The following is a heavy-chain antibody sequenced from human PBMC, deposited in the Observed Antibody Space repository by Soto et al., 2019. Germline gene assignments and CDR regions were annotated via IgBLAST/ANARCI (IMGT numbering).Heavy chain of an antibody. V-gene: IGHV1-8*01. J-gene: IGHJ4*02. CDR1: GYTFTSYD. Sequence: QVQLVKSGAEVKKPGASVKVSCKASGYTFTSYDFNWVRQATGQELEWLGWMNPNSGTTGYAQRFQGRVTMTRNTAISTAYMELSSLRSADTAMYYCARVACTGGRCYYDYWGQGTLVTVSS. CDR2: MNPNSGTT. D-gene: IGHD2-8*02. CDR3: ARVACTGGRCYYDY.